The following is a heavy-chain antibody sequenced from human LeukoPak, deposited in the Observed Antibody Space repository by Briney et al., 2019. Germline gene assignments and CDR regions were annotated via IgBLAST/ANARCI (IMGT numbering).Heavy chain of an antibody. Sequence: GGSLRLSCAASGHTFSSYSMNWVRQAPGKGLEWVSYISSSSTTIYYADSVKGRFTISRDNAKISLYLQMNSLRDEDTAVYYCARVMYSGSYYSVDYWGQGTLVTVSS. D-gene: IGHD1-26*01. V-gene: IGHV3-48*02. CDR2: ISSSSTTI. J-gene: IGHJ4*02. CDR1: GHTFSSYS. CDR3: ARVMYSGSYYSVDY.